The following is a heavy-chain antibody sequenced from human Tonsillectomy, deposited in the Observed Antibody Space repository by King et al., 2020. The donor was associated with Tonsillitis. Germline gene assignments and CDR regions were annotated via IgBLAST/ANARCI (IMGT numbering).Heavy chain of an antibody. J-gene: IGHJ4*02. V-gene: IGHV4-34*01. CDR2: INHSGST. D-gene: IGHD3-3*01. CDR3: ARAANYDFWSGYYSY. Sequence: VQLQQWGAGLLKPSETLSLTCAVYGGSFSGYYWSWIRQPPGKGLEWIGEINHSGSTNYNPYLKSRVTISVDTTTNQFSLQLSSVTAADTAVYYCARAANYDFWSGYYSYWGQGTLVPVSS. CDR1: GGSFSGYY.